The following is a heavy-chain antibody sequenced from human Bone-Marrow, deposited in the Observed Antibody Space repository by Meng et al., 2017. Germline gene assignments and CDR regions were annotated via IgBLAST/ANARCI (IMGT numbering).Heavy chain of an antibody. J-gene: IGHJ3*02. Sequence: GESRKISGAASGFAFSSYWMSWVRQAPGKGLEWVANIKQDGSEKYYVDSVKGRFTISRDNAKNSLYLQMNSLRAEDTAVYYCARVSPDYDSSGYYYGDAFDIWGQGTMVTVSS. D-gene: IGHD3-22*01. V-gene: IGHV3-7*01. CDR1: GFAFSSYW. CDR2: IKQDGSEK. CDR3: ARVSPDYDSSGYYYGDAFDI.